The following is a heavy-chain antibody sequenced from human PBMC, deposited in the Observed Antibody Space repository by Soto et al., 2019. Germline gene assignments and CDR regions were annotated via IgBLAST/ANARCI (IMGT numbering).Heavy chain of an antibody. V-gene: IGHV1-2*02. CDR1: VYTSINYY. J-gene: IGHJ4*02. Sequence: ASVKVSCKASVYTSINYYMHWVRQASGQGFVWMGRISPKSGGTNYAQKFQGRVSMTWDTSLKTAYMELSSLMSDDTAVYYCARPPGYISDWHYFDLWGQGTLVTVSS. CDR3: ARPPGYISDWHYFDL. CDR2: ISPKSGGT. D-gene: IGHD2-21*02.